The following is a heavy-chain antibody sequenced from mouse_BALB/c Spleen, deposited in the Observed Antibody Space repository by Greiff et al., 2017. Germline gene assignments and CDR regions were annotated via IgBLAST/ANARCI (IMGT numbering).Heavy chain of an antibody. Sequence: VQLQQSGAELARPGASVKLSCKASGYTFTSYWMHWVKQRPGQGLEWIGYINPCTSYTEYNQKFKDKATLTADKSSSTAYMQLSSLTSEDSAVYYCANFAPFDYWGQGTTLTVSS. CDR2: INPCTSYT. J-gene: IGHJ2*01. V-gene: IGHV1-7*01. CDR1: GYTFTSYW. CDR3: ANFAPFDY.